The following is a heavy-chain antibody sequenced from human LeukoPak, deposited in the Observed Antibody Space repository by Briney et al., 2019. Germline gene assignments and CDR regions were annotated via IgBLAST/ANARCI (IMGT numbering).Heavy chain of an antibody. CDR2: INYSGST. V-gene: IGHV4-34*01. Sequence: GSLRLSCAASGFTVSSNYMSWIRQPPGKGLEWIGEINYSGSTNYNPSLKSRVTISVDTSKNQFSLKLSSVTAADTAVYYCARVGGLYDSSGYSDYWGQGTLVTVSS. CDR3: ARVGGLYDSSGYSDY. CDR1: GFTVSSNY. D-gene: IGHD3-22*01. J-gene: IGHJ4*02.